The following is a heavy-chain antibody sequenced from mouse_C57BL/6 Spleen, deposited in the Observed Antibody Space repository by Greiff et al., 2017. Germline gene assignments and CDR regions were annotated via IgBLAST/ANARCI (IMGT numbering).Heavy chain of an antibody. J-gene: IGHJ2*01. D-gene: IGHD1-1*01. CDR2: IDPETGGT. CDR1: GYTFTDYE. Sequence: LQESGAELVRPGASVTLSCKASGYTFTDYEMHWVKQTPVHGLEWIGAIDPETGGTAYNQKFKGKAILTADKSSSTAYMELRSLTSEDSAVYYCTRGDYYGSSLDYWGQGTTLTVSS. V-gene: IGHV1-15*01. CDR3: TRGDYYGSSLDY.